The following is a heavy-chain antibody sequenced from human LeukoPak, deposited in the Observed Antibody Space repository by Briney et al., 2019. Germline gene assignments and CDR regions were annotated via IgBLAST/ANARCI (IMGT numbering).Heavy chain of an antibody. CDR3: ARGPTYSSGWLYYFDS. CDR2: ISAGGGNS. J-gene: IGHJ4*02. D-gene: IGHD6-19*01. V-gene: IGHV3-23*01. Sequence: GGSLRLSCAASGFTFTDYAMTWVRRVPGKGLEWVSPISAGGGNSYYADSVMGHFTISRDTSKNTLVLQMNSLRAEDTALYYCARGPTYSSGWLYYFDSWGQGTLVTVSS. CDR1: GFTFTDYA.